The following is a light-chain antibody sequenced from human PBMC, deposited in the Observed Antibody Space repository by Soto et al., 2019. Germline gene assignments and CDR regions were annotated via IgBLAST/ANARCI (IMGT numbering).Light chain of an antibody. CDR3: QQYGGSPRT. V-gene: IGKV3-20*01. CDR1: QSISSNY. Sequence: EIVLTQSPGTLSLSPGERATLSCRASQSISSNYLAWYQQTPGQAPRLLIYDAPSRAAGIPDRFSGSGSGTDFTLTISRLEPEDFGVYYCQQYGGSPRTFGQGTKVEIK. CDR2: DAP. J-gene: IGKJ1*01.